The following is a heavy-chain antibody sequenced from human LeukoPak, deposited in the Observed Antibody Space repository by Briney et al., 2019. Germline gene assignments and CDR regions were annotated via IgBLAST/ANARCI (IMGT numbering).Heavy chain of an antibody. CDR2: ISGSGGST. CDR3: ATALAAAPFGGLGY. CDR1: GFTFSSYA. D-gene: IGHD6-13*01. J-gene: IGHJ4*02. Sequence: GGSLRLSCAASGFTFSSYAMSWVRQAPGKGLGWVSAISGSGGSTYYADSVKGRFTISRDNSKNTLYLQMNSLRAEDTAVYYCATALAAAPFGGLGYWGQGTLVTVSS. V-gene: IGHV3-23*01.